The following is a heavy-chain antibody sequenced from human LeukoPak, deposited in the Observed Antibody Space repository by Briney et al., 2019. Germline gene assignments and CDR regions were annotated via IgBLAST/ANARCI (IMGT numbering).Heavy chain of an antibody. D-gene: IGHD5-18*01. CDR3: ARAYSYGNDY. CDR1: GFTFSSYG. V-gene: IGHV3-48*01. Sequence: GGSLRLSCAASGFTFSSYGMNWVRQAPGKGLEWVSQISSSTGIIYYADSVKGRFTISRDNAKNSLYLRMNSLRAEDTAVYYCARAYSYGNDYWGQGTLVTVSS. J-gene: IGHJ4*02. CDR2: ISSSTGII.